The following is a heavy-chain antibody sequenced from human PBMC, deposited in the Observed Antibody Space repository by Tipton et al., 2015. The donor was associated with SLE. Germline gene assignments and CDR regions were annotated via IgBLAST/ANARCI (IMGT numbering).Heavy chain of an antibody. CDR3: AREKQQLAFDY. Sequence: LSLTCAASGFAFSSYGMHWVRQAPGKGLEWVAVIWYDGSNKYYADSVKGRFTISRDNSKNTLYLQMNSLRAEDTAVYYCAREKQQLAFDYWGQGTLVTVSS. V-gene: IGHV3-33*01. J-gene: IGHJ4*02. CDR2: IWYDGSNK. D-gene: IGHD6-13*01. CDR1: GFAFSSYG.